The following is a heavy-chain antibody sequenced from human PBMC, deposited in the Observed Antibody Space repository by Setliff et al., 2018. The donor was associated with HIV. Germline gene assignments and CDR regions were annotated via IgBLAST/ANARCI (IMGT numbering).Heavy chain of an antibody. CDR3: ARASLRCHLDY. CDR2: IYTSGST. J-gene: IGHJ4*02. CDR1: GDSVSASYY. V-gene: IGHV4-61*02. D-gene: IGHD4-17*01. Sequence: SETLSLTCAVSGDSVSASYYWSWIRQPAGKGLEWIGRIYTSGSTNYNPSLKSRVTISVDTSKNQFSLKLSSVTAADTAVYYCARASLRCHLDYWGQGTLVTVSS.